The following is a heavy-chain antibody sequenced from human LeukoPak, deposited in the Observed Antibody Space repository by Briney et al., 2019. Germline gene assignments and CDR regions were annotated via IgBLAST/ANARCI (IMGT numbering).Heavy chain of an antibody. D-gene: IGHD3-22*01. CDR3: AKVPPHDDSGYSNPY. CDR1: GFTFSSYF. V-gene: IGHV3-23*01. Sequence: PGGSLRLSCAASGFTFSSYFMTWVRQAPGKGLEWVSGISGSGGDTLYADSVRGRFTISRDNSKNTLYLQMNSLRADDMALYYCAKVPPHDDSGYSNPYWGQGTLVTVSS. CDR2: ISGSGGDT. J-gene: IGHJ4*02.